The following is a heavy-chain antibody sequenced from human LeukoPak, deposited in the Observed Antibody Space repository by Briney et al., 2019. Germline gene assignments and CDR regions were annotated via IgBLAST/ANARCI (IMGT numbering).Heavy chain of an antibody. D-gene: IGHD2-21*01. J-gene: IGHJ4*02. CDR2: ISRSSSTI. CDR1: GFTFSNYN. CDR3: ASRPPHGDFLVFDY. Sequence: GGSLRLSCAASGFTFSNYNMKWVRQAPGKGLEWVSYISRSSSTIYYADSVKGRFTISRDNAKNSLYLQMNSLRAEDTAVYYCASRPPHGDFLVFDYWGQGTLVTVSS. V-gene: IGHV3-48*04.